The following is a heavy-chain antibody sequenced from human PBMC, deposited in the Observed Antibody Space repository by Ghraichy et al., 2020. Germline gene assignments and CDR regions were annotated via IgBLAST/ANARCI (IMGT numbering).Heavy chain of an antibody. V-gene: IGHV3-23*01. CDR3: AKDDENYYDSSGYYYFDY. J-gene: IGHJ4*02. CDR2: ISGSGGST. D-gene: IGHD3-22*01. Sequence: GGSLRLSCAASGFTFSSYAMSWVRQAPGKGLEWVSAISGSGGSTYYADSVKGRFTISRDNSKNTLYLQMNSLRAEDTAVYYCAKDDENYYDSSGYYYFDYWGQGTLVTVSS. CDR1: GFTFSSYA.